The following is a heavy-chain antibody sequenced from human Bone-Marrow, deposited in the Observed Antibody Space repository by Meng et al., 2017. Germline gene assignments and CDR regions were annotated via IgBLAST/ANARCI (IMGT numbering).Heavy chain of an antibody. D-gene: IGHD3-16*01. CDR3: ARDIRQGGNIWFDP. CDR2: SYYSGTT. Sequence: QLQTPRRGLVKLSQTLSHPCTVSGGSVSSGGYYWTWLRQHPGKGLEWIGYSYYSGTTYYNPSLSSLVTISVDTSKNQFSLNLSSVTAADTAVYYCARDIRQGGNIWFDPWGQGTLVTVSS. J-gene: IGHJ5*02. V-gene: IGHV4-31*01. CDR1: GGSVSSGGYY.